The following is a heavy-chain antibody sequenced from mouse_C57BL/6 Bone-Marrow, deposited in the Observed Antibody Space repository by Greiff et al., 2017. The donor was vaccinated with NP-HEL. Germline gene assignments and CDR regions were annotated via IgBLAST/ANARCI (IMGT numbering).Heavy chain of an antibody. V-gene: IGHV2-4*01. CDR1: GFSLTSYG. CDR3: AKNSGYYGNYYYAMDY. D-gene: IGHD2-1*01. J-gene: IGHJ4*01. Sequence: QVQLKQSGPGLVQPSQSLSITCTVSGFSLTSYGVHWVRQPPGKGLEWLGLLWSGGSTDSTAAFISRLSISKDNSKIQVFFKMNSLQADDTAIYYCAKNSGYYGNYYYAMDYWGQGTSVTVSS. CDR2: LWSGGST.